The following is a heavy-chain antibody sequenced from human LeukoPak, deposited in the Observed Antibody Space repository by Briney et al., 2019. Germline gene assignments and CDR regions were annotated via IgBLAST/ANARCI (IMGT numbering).Heavy chain of an antibody. J-gene: IGHJ4*02. Sequence: PGGSLRLSCAASGFTFSSYAMSWVRQAPGKGLEWVSAISGSGGSTYYADSVKGRFTISRDNSKNTLYLQMNSLRAEDTAVYYCAKDGASTIFGVVMPWTFDSWGQGTLVTVSS. CDR1: GFTFSSYA. CDR2: ISGSGGST. V-gene: IGHV3-23*01. D-gene: IGHD3-3*01. CDR3: AKDGASTIFGVVMPWTFDS.